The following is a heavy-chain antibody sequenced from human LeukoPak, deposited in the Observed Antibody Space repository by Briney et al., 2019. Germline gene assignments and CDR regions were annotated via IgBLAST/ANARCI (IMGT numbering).Heavy chain of an antibody. V-gene: IGHV1-18*01. D-gene: IGHD3-9*01. CDR1: GYTFTSYG. CDR3: ARDRGPYDILTGGDY. CDR2: INAYNGNT. Sequence: GASVKVSCQASGYTFTSYGISWVRQAPGQGLEWMGWINAYNGNTNYTKKLPGRTTMTTDTSTSTAYMELRSLRSDDTAVYYWARDRGPYDILTGGDYWGQGTLVTVSS. J-gene: IGHJ4*02.